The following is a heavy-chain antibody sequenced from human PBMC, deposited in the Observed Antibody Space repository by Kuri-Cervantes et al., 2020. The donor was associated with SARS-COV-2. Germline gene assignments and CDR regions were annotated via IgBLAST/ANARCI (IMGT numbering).Heavy chain of an antibody. CDR3: ASIVAAGSAGSYYYYYGMDV. Sequence: SVKVSCKASGGTFSSYAISWVRQAPGQGLEWMGGIIPIFGIANYAQKLQGRVTITADKSTSTAYMELSSLRSEDTAVYYCASIVAAGSAGSYYYYYGMDVWGQGNTVTGYS. CDR2: IIPIFGIA. D-gene: IGHD6-13*01. V-gene: IGHV1-69*10. J-gene: IGHJ6*01. CDR1: GGTFSSYA.